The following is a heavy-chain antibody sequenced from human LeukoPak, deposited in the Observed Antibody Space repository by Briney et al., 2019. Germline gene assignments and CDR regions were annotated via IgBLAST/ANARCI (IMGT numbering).Heavy chain of an antibody. D-gene: IGHD5-12*01. CDR3: AGAYSAYDPFDY. CDR1: GFTFSSYS. J-gene: IGHJ4*02. CDR2: ISSSSGYI. V-gene: IGHV3-21*01. Sequence: GGSLRLSCAASGFTFSSYSMNWVRRAPGKGLEWVSSISSSSGYIYYADSVKGRFTISRDNAKNSLYLQMNSLRVEDTAIYFCAGAYSAYDPFDYWGQGILVTVSS.